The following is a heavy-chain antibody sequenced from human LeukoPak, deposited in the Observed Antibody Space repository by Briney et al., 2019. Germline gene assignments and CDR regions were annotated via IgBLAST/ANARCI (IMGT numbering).Heavy chain of an antibody. D-gene: IGHD2-2*01. Sequence: PGGSLRLFCAASGFTFSSYSMNWVRQAPGKGLEWVSSISSSSSYIYYADSVKGRFTISRDNAKNSLYLQMNSLRAEDTAVYYCARYCSSTSCQEDYWGQGTLVTVSS. CDR2: ISSSSSYI. CDR1: GFTFSSYS. CDR3: ARYCSSTSCQEDY. J-gene: IGHJ4*02. V-gene: IGHV3-21*01.